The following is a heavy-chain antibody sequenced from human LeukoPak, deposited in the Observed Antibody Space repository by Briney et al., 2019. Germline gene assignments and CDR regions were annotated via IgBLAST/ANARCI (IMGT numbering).Heavy chain of an antibody. V-gene: IGHV1-69*05. CDR3: ARGEYCSSTSCTGSLFGLYNY. Sequence: ASVKVSCKASGGTFSSYAISWVRQAPGQGLEWMGGIIPIFGTANYAQKFQGRVTITTDESTSTAYMELSTLKSEDTAVYYCARGEYCSSTSCTGSLFGLYNYWGQGTLVTVSS. J-gene: IGHJ4*02. CDR2: IIPIFGTA. D-gene: IGHD2-2*01. CDR1: GGTFSSYA.